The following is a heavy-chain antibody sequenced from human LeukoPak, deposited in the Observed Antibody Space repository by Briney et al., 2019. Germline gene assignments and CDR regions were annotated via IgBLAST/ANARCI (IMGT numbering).Heavy chain of an antibody. CDR3: ARDSGPYYFDY. CDR2: IYHSGST. Sequence: PSETLSLTCTVSGYSISSGYYWGWIRQPPGKGPEWIGSIYHSGSTYYNPSLKSRVTISVDTSKNQFSLKLSSVTAADTAVYYCARDSGPYYFDYWGQGTLVTVSS. J-gene: IGHJ4*02. D-gene: IGHD7-27*01. V-gene: IGHV4-38-2*02. CDR1: GYSISSGYY.